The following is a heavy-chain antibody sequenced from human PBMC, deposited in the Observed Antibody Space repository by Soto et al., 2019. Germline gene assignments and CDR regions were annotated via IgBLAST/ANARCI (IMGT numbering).Heavy chain of an antibody. CDR2: IYYSGST. J-gene: IGHJ4*02. CDR1: GGSISSYY. Sequence: SETLSLTCSVSGGSISSYYWSWIRQSPGKGLEWIGHIYYSGSTNYNPSLKSRVTISVDTSKNQFSLKLSSVTAADTAVYYCARQGSGRHHVEYWGQGTLVTVSS. V-gene: IGHV4-59*08. CDR3: ARQGSGRHHVEY. D-gene: IGHD6-19*01.